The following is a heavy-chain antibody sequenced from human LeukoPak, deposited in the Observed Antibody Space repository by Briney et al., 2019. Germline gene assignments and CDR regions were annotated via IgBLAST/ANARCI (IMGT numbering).Heavy chain of an antibody. V-gene: IGHV1-3*03. Sequence: GASVKVSCKASGYTFTSYAVHWVRRAPGQSLEWMGYINDGDGNTKYSQEFQGRVTITRDTSASIVYMELSSLGSEDMAFYYCARERGEFGGSYFLDYWGQGTLVTVSS. D-gene: IGHD1-26*01. CDR3: ARERGEFGGSYFLDY. CDR2: INDGDGNT. J-gene: IGHJ4*02. CDR1: GYTFTSYA.